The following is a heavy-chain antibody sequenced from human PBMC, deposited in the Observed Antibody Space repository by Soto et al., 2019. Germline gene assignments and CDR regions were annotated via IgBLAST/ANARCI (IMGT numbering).Heavy chain of an antibody. D-gene: IGHD1-7*01. J-gene: IGHJ4*02. CDR2: IYPGDSDT. CDR3: ARRDANTSWNYIGFEY. Sequence: PGESLKISCKGSGYSFTGYWIGWVRQMPGKGLEWMGIIYPGDSDTRYSPSFQGQVTISADKSISTAYLQWSSLKASDTAMYYCARRDANTSWNYIGFEYWGQATRVNVAS. V-gene: IGHV5-51*01. CDR1: GYSFTGYW.